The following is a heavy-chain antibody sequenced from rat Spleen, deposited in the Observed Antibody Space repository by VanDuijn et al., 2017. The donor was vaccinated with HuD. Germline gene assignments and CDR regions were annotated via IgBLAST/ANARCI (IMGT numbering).Heavy chain of an antibody. V-gene: IGHV5-29*01. CDR2: ISYGDRSGHSST. CDR3: ARRHYGYTDYFDY. D-gene: IGHD1-6*01. J-gene: IGHJ2*01. Sequence: EVQLVESGGGLVQPGRSLKLSCAASGFTFNNYDMAWVRQGPTKGLEWVATISYGDRSGHSSTYYRDSVKGRFTISRDNAKSTLSLQMDSLRSEDTATYYCARRHYGYTDYFDYWGQGVMVTVSS. CDR1: GFTFNNYD.